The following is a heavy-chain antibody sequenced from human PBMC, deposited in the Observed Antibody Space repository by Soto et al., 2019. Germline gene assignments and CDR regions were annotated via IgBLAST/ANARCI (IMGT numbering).Heavy chain of an antibody. V-gene: IGHV1-69*05. CDR1: GGTFSSYA. D-gene: IGHD3-10*01. Sequence: GASVKVSCKASGGTFSSYAISWVRQAPGQGLEWMGGIIPIFGTANYAQKFQGRVTITTDKSTSTAYMELSSLRSEDTAVYYCADTAVYYCAREGDRTANPFDCWGPGTLVTVSS. CDR3: ADTAVYYCAREGDRTANPFDC. J-gene: IGHJ4*02. CDR2: IIPIFGTA.